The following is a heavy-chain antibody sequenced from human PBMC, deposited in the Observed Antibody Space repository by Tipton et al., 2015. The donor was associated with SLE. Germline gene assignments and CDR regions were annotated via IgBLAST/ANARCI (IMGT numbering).Heavy chain of an antibody. V-gene: IGHV4-34*01. CDR2: SNYSGST. Sequence: TLSLTCAVYGGSLNGYFWSWIRQPPGKGLEWIGESNYSGSTSYNPSLKSRVTISVDTSKNQFSLKLSSVTAADTAVYYCAGVSRDAFEIWGQGTMVTVSS. D-gene: IGHD5/OR15-5a*01. J-gene: IGHJ3*02. CDR1: GGSLNGYF. CDR3: AGVSRDAFEI.